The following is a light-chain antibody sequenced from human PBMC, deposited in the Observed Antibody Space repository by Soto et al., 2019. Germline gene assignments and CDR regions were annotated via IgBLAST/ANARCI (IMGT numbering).Light chain of an antibody. J-gene: IGKJ2*01. CDR1: QSVSSSS. CDR3: QVSGRSALYT. CDR2: GAS. Sequence: EIVLTQSPGTLPLSPGERATLSCRAGQSVSSSSLAWYQQKRGQAPRLLIYGASSRATGIPDRFSGGGSGTDFTLTSSRLEPEDFAVYYCQVSGRSALYTFGQGTRLEIK. V-gene: IGKV3-20*01.